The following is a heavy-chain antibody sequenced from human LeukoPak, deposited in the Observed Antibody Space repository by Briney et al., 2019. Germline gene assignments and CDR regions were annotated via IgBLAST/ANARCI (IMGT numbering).Heavy chain of an antibody. CDR1: GGSFSGYY. J-gene: IGHJ5*02. Sequence: TSETLSLTCAVYGGSFSGYYWSWIRQPPGKGLEWIGEINHSGSTNYNPSLKSRVTISVDTSKNQFSLKLSSVTAADTALYYCARVVAAAGGDWFDPWGQGTLVTVSS. CDR2: INHSGST. CDR3: ARVVAAAGGDWFDP. D-gene: IGHD6-13*01. V-gene: IGHV4-34*01.